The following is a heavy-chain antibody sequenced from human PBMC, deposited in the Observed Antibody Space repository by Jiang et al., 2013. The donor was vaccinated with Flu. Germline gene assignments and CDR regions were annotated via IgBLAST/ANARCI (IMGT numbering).Heavy chain of an antibody. CDR2: IYYSGST. V-gene: IGHV4-30-4*01. D-gene: IGHD3-22*01. CDR1: GGSISSGDYY. Sequence: GSGLVKPSQTLSLTCTVSGGSISSGDYYWSWIRQPPGKGLEWIGYIYYSGSTYYNPSLKSRVTISVDTSKNQFSLKLSSVTAADTAVYYCAREATYYYDSSGYNDYWGQGTLVTVSS. J-gene: IGHJ4*02. CDR3: AREATYYYDSSGYNDY.